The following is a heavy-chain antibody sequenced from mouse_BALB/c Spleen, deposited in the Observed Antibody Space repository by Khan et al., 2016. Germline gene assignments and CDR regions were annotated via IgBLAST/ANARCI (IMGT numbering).Heavy chain of an antibody. D-gene: IGHD2-12*01. CDR2: IDPENGHT. Sequence: VRLQQSGAELVRPGALVKLSCKASGFNIKDYYLHWVKQRPEQGLEWVGWIDPENGHTIYDPKFQGKASMTADTSSNTAYLQLSSLTSEHTAVSYGAGEISYHTSRGFAYWGQGTLVIVSA. V-gene: IGHV14-1*02. J-gene: IGHJ3*01. CDR1: GFNIKDYY. CDR3: AGEISYHTSRGFAY.